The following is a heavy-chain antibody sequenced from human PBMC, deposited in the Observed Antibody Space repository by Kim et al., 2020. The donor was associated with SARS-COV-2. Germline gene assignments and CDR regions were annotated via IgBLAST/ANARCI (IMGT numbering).Heavy chain of an antibody. CDR1: GFTFSSYS. V-gene: IGHV3-21*01. D-gene: IGHD3-22*01. CDR2: ISSSSSYI. Sequence: GGSLRLSCAASGFTFSSYSMNWVRQAPGKGLEWVSSISSSSSYIYYADSVKGRFTISRDNAKNSLYLQMNSLRAEDTAVYYCAREKFHYYDSSGYYPIDYWGQGTLVTVSS. J-gene: IGHJ4*02. CDR3: AREKFHYYDSSGYYPIDY.